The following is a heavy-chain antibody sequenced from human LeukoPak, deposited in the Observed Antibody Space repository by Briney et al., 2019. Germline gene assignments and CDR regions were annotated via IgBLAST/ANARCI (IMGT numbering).Heavy chain of an antibody. CDR2: IYYSGST. CDR3: ARANYYGSGSYYLAY. V-gene: IGHV4-31*03. J-gene: IGHJ4*02. Sequence: PSETLSLTCTVSGGSISSGGYYCSWIRQHPGEDLEWNGYIYYSGSTYYHPSLKSRVTTSVDTSKNQFSLKLSSVTAADTAVYYCARANYYGSGSYYLAYWGQGTLVTVSS. D-gene: IGHD3-10*01. CDR1: GGSISSGGYY.